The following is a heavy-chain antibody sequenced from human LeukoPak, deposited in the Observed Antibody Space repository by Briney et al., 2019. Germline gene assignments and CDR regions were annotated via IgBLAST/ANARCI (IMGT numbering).Heavy chain of an antibody. CDR2: IYYSGST. CDR1: GGSIRNSGYY. V-gene: IGHV4-39*01. J-gene: IGHJ6*03. Sequence: SETLSLTCTVSGGSIRNSGYYWGWIRQPPGKGLEWIGSIYYSGSTYYNPSLKTRVTISVDTSKNQFSLNLSSVTAADTAVYYCARQHDSYYYYYIDVWGSGTTVTVSS. CDR3: ARQHDSYYYYYIDV.